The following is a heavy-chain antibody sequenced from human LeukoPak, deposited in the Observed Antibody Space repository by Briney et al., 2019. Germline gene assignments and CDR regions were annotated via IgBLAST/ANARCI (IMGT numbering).Heavy chain of an antibody. Sequence: SETLSLTCAVYGGSFSGYYWSWIRQPPGKGLEWIGEINHSGSTNYNPSLKSRVTISVDTSKNQFSLKLSSVTAADTAVYYCARGSQVYSSSSVRFDYWGQGTLVTVSS. D-gene: IGHD6-6*01. CDR3: ARGSQVYSSSSVRFDY. CDR2: INHSGST. CDR1: GGSFSGYY. V-gene: IGHV4-34*01. J-gene: IGHJ4*02.